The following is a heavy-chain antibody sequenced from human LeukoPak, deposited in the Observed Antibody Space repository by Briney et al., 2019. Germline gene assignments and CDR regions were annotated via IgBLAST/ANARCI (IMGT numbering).Heavy chain of an antibody. CDR3: ARAPGIMSGNWRFDY. D-gene: IGHD3-16*01. CDR2: VPYSGTT. J-gene: IGHJ4*02. V-gene: IGHV4-39*07. Sequence: PSETLSLTCSVSGASISSSTYYWGWVRQPPGKGLEWVGSVPYSGTTYYNPSLNSRVTISVDTSKNQFSLKLSSVTAADTAVYYCARAPGIMSGNWRFDYWGQGTLVTVSS. CDR1: GASISSSTYY.